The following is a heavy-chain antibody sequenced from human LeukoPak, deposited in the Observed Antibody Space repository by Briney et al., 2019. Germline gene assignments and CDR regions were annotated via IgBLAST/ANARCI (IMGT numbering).Heavy chain of an antibody. CDR1: GFTFSSYA. D-gene: IGHD7-27*01. V-gene: IGHV3-23*01. J-gene: IGHJ4*02. CDR3: AKDGGLWVSAHWGDS. CDR2: ISGSGDNT. Sequence: GGSLRLSCAASGFTFSSYAMSWVRQAPGKGLEWVSVISGSGDNTYYADSVKGRFTVSRDNAKNTLFLQMNSLRAEDTAVYYCAKDGGLWVSAHWGDSWGRGTLVTVSS.